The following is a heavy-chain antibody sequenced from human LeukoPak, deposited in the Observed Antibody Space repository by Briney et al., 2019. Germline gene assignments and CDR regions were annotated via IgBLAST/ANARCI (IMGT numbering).Heavy chain of an antibody. Sequence: SGGSLRLSCAASGFTFSSYPMHWVRQAPGKGLEYVSAISSNGGSTYYAHSVKGSFTISRDNSKNTLYLQMDSLRAEDMAVYYCAREGSPGTSDYWGQGTLVTVSS. V-gene: IGHV3-64*01. CDR2: ISSNGGST. CDR3: AREGSPGTSDY. CDR1: GFTFSSYP. D-gene: IGHD1-7*01. J-gene: IGHJ4*02.